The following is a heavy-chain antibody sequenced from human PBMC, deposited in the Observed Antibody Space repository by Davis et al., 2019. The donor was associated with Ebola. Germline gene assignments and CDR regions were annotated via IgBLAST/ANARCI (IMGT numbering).Heavy chain of an antibody. Sequence: GESLKISCAASGFTFSNAWMNWVRQAPGKGLEWVGRFRSKIDGDATSYGASVEGRFTISRDDSKNTAYLQMNSLKTEDTAVYYCTRGAPYFMDVWGQGTTVTVSS. D-gene: IGHD2/OR15-2a*01. CDR1: GFTFSNAW. V-gene: IGHV3-73*01. J-gene: IGHJ6*02. CDR3: TRGAPYFMDV. CDR2: FRSKIDGDAT.